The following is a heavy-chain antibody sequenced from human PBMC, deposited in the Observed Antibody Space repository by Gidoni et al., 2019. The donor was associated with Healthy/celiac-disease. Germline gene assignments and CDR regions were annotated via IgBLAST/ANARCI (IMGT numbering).Heavy chain of an antibody. CDR1: GGSISSGGYS. CDR2: IYHSGST. D-gene: IGHD7-27*01. CDR3: ARLTGDWGRAFDI. V-gene: IGHV4-30-2*01. Sequence: QLQLQESGSGLVKPSQPLSLTCAVSGGSISSGGYSWSCIRQPPGKGLEWIGYIYHSGSTYYNPSLKSRVTISVDRSKNQFSLKLSSVTAADTAVYYCARLTGDWGRAFDIWGQGTMVTVSS. J-gene: IGHJ3*02.